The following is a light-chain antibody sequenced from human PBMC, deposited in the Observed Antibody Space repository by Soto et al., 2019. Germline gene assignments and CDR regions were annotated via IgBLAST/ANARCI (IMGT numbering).Light chain of an antibody. Sequence: EIVLTQSPGTLSLSPGERATLSCRASQSVSSSYLAWYQQKPGQAPRLLIYGASSRATGIPDRFSGSGSGTDFPLTISRLETEYFAVYYCQQYGSSPETFGQGTKVEIK. CDR2: GAS. CDR1: QSVSSSY. CDR3: QQYGSSPET. V-gene: IGKV3-20*01. J-gene: IGKJ1*01.